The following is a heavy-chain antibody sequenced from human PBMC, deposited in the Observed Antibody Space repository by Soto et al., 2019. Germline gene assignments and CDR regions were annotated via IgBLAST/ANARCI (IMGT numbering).Heavy chain of an antibody. J-gene: IGHJ6*02. CDR2: VFYTGSA. D-gene: IGHD1-1*01. CDR1: GDSMTSSRLY. Sequence: KPSETLSLTCNVSGDSMTSSRLYWGWFRQPPGKGLEWIATVFYTGSAYYKSSLKSRVTISVDTSKNQFSLNLRSVTAADTAIYYCARHGHVRERPFYYYGMDVWGQGTTVTVSS. V-gene: IGHV4-39*01. CDR3: ARHGHVRERPFYYYGMDV.